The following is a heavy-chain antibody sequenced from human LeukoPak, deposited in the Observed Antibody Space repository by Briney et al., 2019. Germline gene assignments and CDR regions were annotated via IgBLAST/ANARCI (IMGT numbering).Heavy chain of an antibody. CDR1: GFTVSDNY. Sequence: GSLRLSCAAFGFTVSDNYMTWVRQAPGKGLEWVSVTYIGGSTYLADSVKGRFTISRDSSKNTLYLQMNNLRAEDTAVYYCARDPSQAGSWGYWGQGTLVTVSS. CDR2: TYIGGST. V-gene: IGHV3-66*01. D-gene: IGHD6-13*01. CDR3: ARDPSQAGSWGY. J-gene: IGHJ4*02.